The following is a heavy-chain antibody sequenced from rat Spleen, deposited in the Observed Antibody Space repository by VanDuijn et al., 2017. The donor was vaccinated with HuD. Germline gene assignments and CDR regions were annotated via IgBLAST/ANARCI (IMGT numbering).Heavy chain of an antibody. D-gene: IGHD1-2*01. CDR1: GFSLTSYG. CDR2: IWSGGST. V-gene: IGHV2-15*01. CDR3: TRSGISYIWFGD. Sequence: QVQLKESGPGLVQPSQTLSLTCTVSGFSLTSYGVTWVRQPPGKGLEWIGTIWSGGSTDYNSALKSRLSISRDTSKSQVLLKMNSLQTEDTAMYFCTRSGISYIWFGDWGQGTLVTVSS. J-gene: IGHJ3*01.